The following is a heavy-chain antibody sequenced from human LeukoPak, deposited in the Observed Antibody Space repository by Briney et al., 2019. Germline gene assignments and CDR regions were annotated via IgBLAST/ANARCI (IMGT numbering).Heavy chain of an antibody. J-gene: IGHJ5*01. CDR2: INGDGSST. V-gene: IGHV3-74*03. Sequence: GGSLRLYCAASGFTFNTYWIHWVRQVPGKGLVWVSRINGDGSSTAYADSVKGRFTISRDNAKNTLYLQMNSLKAEDTAVYYCAREKGSSNYDSWGQGTLVTVSS. D-gene: IGHD4-11*01. CDR3: AREKGSSNYDS. CDR1: GFTFNTYW.